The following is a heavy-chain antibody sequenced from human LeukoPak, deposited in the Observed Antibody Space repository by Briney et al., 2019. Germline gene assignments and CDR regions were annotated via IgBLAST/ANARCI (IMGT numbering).Heavy chain of an antibody. CDR3: ARAIRCSSTICYVDMGYMDV. D-gene: IGHD2-2*01. CDR2: IYHSGST. J-gene: IGHJ6*03. V-gene: IGHV4-38-2*02. Sequence: PSETLSLTCTVSGYSISNGYYWGWIRQPPGKGLEWIGSIYHSGSTYYNPSLKSRVTISVDTSKNQFSLKLSSVTAADTAVYYCARAIRCSSTICYVDMGYMDVWGKGTTVTVSS. CDR1: GYSISNGYY.